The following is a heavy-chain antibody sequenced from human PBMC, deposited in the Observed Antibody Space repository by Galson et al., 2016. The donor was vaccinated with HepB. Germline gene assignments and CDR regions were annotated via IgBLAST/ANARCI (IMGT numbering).Heavy chain of an antibody. V-gene: IGHV4-59*11. J-gene: IGHJ5*01. CDR3: ARARPAYNWFDS. D-gene: IGHD1-14*01. CDR2: VYYSGTT. Sequence: ETLSLTCSVSGGSITTHYWTWIRQPPGKGLEWVGYVYYSGTTNYNPSLKGRLTISVDTANNQFSLHLRSVTAVDTAIYYCARARPAYNWFDSWGQGTLVTVSA. CDR1: GGSITTHY.